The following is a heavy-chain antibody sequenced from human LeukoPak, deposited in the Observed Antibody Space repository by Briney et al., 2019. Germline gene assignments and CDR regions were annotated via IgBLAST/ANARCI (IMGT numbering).Heavy chain of an antibody. J-gene: IGHJ4*02. CDR1: GFTFSNYA. D-gene: IGHD2-2*01. Sequence: GGSLRLSCAASGFTFSNYAMSWVRQAPGKGPEWVSGINANGGATHYVDSVRGRFTISRDNSKNTLYLQLNSLRAEDTAKYYCAKDQDWDCSSASCMGYWGQGTLVTVSS. CDR2: INANGGAT. V-gene: IGHV3-23*01. CDR3: AKDQDWDCSSASCMGY.